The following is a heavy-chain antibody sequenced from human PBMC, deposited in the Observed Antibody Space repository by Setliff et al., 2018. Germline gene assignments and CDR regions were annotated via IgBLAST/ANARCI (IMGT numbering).Heavy chain of an antibody. V-gene: IGHV3-74*01. CDR3: ARARGSGYFDY. D-gene: IGHD3-22*01. J-gene: IGHJ4*02. CDR1: GFTFSSYW. CDR2: INTDGSTT. Sequence: GGSLRLSCAASGFTFSSYWMHWVRQGPGKGLVWVLSINTDGSTTTYADSVKGRFNISRDNAKNTLYLQMNSLRAEDTAVYYCARARGSGYFDYWGQGTLVTVSS.